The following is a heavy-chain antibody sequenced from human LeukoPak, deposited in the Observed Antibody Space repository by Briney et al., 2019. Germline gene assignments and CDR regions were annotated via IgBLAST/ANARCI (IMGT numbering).Heavy chain of an antibody. CDR3: ARDAPDFWSGYYLDY. J-gene: IGHJ4*02. Sequence: GGSLRLSCAASGFTFSSYSMNWVRQAPGKGLEWVSSISSSSSYIYYADSVKGRFTIFRDNAKNSLYLQMNSLRAEDTAVYYCARDAPDFWSGYYLDYWGQGTLVTVSS. CDR2: ISSSSSYI. D-gene: IGHD3-3*01. V-gene: IGHV3-21*01. CDR1: GFTFSSYS.